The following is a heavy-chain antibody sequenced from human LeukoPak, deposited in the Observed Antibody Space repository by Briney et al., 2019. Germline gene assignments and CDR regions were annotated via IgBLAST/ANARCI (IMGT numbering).Heavy chain of an antibody. CDR3: TQGSGQYFDY. V-gene: IGHV3-15*07. D-gene: IGHD2-15*01. CDR2: IRSRGDGGTT. CDR1: GLTLSNVW. J-gene: IGHJ4*02. Sequence: GGSLRLSCAVSGLTLSNVWMNWVRQAPGKGLEWVGRIRSRGDGGTTDFAAPVKGRFTISRDDSKNTLYLQMNSLTSEDTAVYYCTQGSGQYFDYWSQGTLVTVSS.